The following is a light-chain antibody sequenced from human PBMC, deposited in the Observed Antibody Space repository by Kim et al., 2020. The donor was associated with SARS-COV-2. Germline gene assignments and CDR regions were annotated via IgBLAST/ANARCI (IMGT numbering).Light chain of an antibody. CDR2: KAS. Sequence: DIQMTQSPSALSASVGDRVTITCRASQSISSWLAWYQQKPGKAPNLLIYKASSLESGVPSRFSGSGSGTEFTLTINSLQPGDFATYYCQQYNTYPWTFGQGTKLEI. CDR1: QSISSW. J-gene: IGKJ1*01. V-gene: IGKV1-5*03. CDR3: QQYNTYPWT.